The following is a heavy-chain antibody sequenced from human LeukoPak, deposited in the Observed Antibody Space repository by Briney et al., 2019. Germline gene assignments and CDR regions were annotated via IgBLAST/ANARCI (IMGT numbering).Heavy chain of an antibody. CDR3: ARDLGGRSIARGKRSGPIDM. V-gene: IGHV4-34*01. CDR2: INHSGST. CDR1: GVSFSDYD. Sequence: SETLSLTCAVDGVSFSDYDWSWVRQPPGKGLEWVGEINHSGSTNYNPSLKSRVIISVDTSKKQFSLRLTSVTAADTALYYCARDLGGRSIARGKRSGPIDMWGQGTMVTVSS. J-gene: IGHJ3*02. D-gene: IGHD6-6*01.